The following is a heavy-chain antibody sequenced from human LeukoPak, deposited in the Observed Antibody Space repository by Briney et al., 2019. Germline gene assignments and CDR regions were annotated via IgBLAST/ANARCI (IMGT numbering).Heavy chain of an antibody. CDR2: IYHSGST. Sequence: SETLSLTCAVSGGSISSSNWWSWVRQPPGKGLEWIGEIYHSGSTNYNPSLKSRLTISVDKSKNQFSLKLSSVTAADTAVYYCARDPLGPGDHGRGAFDIWGQGTMVTVSS. CDR3: ARDPLGPGDHGRGAFDI. CDR1: GGSISSSNW. J-gene: IGHJ3*02. D-gene: IGHD4-17*01. V-gene: IGHV4-4*02.